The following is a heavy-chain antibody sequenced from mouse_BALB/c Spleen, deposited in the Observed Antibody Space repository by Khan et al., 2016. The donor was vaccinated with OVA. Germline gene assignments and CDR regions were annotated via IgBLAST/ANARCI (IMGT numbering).Heavy chain of an antibody. CDR1: GYSITSGYG. CDR3: ARTARIKY. CDR2: ISYSGST. J-gene: IGHJ2*01. D-gene: IGHD3-3*01. Sequence: EVELVESGPGLVKPSQSLSLTCTVTGYSITSGYGWNWIRQFPGNKLEWMGYISYSGSTNYNQYLKSGIYITRDTSKNQCFLQLNSVTTEDTATYYCARTARIKYWGQGTTLTVSS. V-gene: IGHV3-2*02.